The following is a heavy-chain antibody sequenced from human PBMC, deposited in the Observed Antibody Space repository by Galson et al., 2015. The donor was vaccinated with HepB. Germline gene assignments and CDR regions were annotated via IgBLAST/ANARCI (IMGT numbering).Heavy chain of an antibody. J-gene: IGHJ4*02. CDR1: GFTFSNAW. CDR3: TTTQGVVATIWGDDY. V-gene: IGHV3-15*01. CDR2: IKSKTDGGTT. Sequence: SLRLSCAASGFTFSNAWMSWVRQAPGKGLEWVGRIKSKTDGGTTDYAAPMKGRFTISRDDSKNTLYLQMNSLKTEDTAVYYCTTTQGVVATIWGDDYWGQGTLVTVSS. D-gene: IGHD5-12*01.